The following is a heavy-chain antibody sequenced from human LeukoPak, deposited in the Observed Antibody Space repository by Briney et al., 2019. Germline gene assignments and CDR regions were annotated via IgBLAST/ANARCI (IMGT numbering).Heavy chain of an antibody. D-gene: IGHD5-12*01. J-gene: IGHJ4*02. V-gene: IGHV3-30*01. Sequence: GRSLRLSCAASRFTFSSYAMHWVRQAPGKGLEWVAVISYDGSNKYYADSVKGRFTISRDNSKNTLYLQMNSLRAEDTAVYYCARGATINDFTLDYWGQGTLVTVSS. CDR2: ISYDGSNK. CDR3: ARGATINDFTLDY. CDR1: RFTFSSYA.